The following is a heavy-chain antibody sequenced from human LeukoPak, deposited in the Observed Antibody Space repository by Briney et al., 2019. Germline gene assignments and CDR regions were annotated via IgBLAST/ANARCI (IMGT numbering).Heavy chain of an antibody. V-gene: IGHV4-59*01. J-gene: IGHJ3*02. CDR1: GGSISSYY. CDR3: AGDSYYYDSSGRAFDI. CDR2: IYNSGST. D-gene: IGHD3-22*01. Sequence: SETLSLTCTVSGGSISSYYWSWIRQPPGKGLEWIGYIYNSGSTNYNPSLKSRVTISVDTSKNQFSLKLNSVTAADTAVYYCAGDSYYYDSSGRAFDIWGQGTMVTVSS.